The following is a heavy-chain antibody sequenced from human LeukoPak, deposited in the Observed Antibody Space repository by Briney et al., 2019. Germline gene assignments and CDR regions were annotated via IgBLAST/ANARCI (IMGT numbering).Heavy chain of an antibody. D-gene: IGHD2-2*01. CDR2: IYTSGST. V-gene: IGHV4-4*07. J-gene: IGHJ5*02. CDR1: GGSISSYY. CDR3: ASEGAVVPAAIVGFDP. Sequence: SETLSLTCTVSGGSISSYYWSWIRQPAGKGLEWIGRIYTSGSTNYNPSLKSRVTMSVDTSKNQFSLKLSSVTAADTAVYFCASEGAVVPAAIVGFDPWGQGTLVTVSS.